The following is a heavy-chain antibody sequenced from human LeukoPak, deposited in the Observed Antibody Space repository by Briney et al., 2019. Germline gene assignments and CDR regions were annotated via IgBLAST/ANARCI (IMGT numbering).Heavy chain of an antibody. D-gene: IGHD3-10*01. CDR1: GFTFSSYW. CDR3: ASMSNSMVRGGLRSAYYYYYMDV. Sequence: GGSLRLSCAASGFTFSSYWMSWVRQAPGKGLEWVANIKQHGSEKYYVDSVKGRFTISRDDAKNSLYLEMNSLRAEDTAVYYCASMSNSMVRGGLRSAYYYYYMDVWGKGTTVTISS. J-gene: IGHJ6*03. CDR2: IKQHGSEK. V-gene: IGHV3-7*01.